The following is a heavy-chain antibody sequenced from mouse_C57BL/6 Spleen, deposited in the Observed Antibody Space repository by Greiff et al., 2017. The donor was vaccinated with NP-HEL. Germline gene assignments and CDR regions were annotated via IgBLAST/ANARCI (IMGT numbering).Heavy chain of an antibody. CDR3: ARRAIRTDWYFDV. Sequence: EVKLMESGGGLVKPGGSLKLSCAASGFTFSDYGMHWVRQAPEKGLEWVAYISSGSSTIYYADTVKGRFTISRDNAKNTLFLQMTSLRSEDTAMYYCARRAIRTDWYFDVWGTGTTVTVSS. CDR2: ISSGSSTI. D-gene: IGHD3-1*01. CDR1: GFTFSDYG. V-gene: IGHV5-17*01. J-gene: IGHJ1*03.